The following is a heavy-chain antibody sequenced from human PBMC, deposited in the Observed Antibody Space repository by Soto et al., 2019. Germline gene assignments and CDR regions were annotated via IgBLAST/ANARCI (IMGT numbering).Heavy chain of an antibody. Sequence: ASVKVSCKASGYTFTSYGISWVRQAPGQGLEWMGWISAYNGNTNYAQKLQGRVTMTTDTSTSTAYMELRSLRSDDTAVYYCAKTYYDFWSGSGNWFDPWGQGTLVTVSS. J-gene: IGHJ5*02. CDR1: GYTFTSYG. V-gene: IGHV1-18*01. D-gene: IGHD3-3*01. CDR2: ISAYNGNT. CDR3: AKTYYDFWSGSGNWFDP.